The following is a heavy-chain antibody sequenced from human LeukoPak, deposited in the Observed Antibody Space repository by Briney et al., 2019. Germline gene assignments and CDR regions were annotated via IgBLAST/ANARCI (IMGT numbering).Heavy chain of an antibody. CDR2: IYYSGST. CDR1: GGSISSSSYY. D-gene: IGHD6-19*01. J-gene: IGHJ3*02. V-gene: IGHV4-39*02. CDR3: ARDRSSGWPRDAFDI. Sequence: SETLSLTCTVSGGSISSSSYYWGWIRQPPGKGLEWIGSIYYSGSTYYNPSLKSRVTISVDTSKNQFSLKLNSVTPEDTAVYYCARDRSSGWPRDAFDIWGQGTMVTVSS.